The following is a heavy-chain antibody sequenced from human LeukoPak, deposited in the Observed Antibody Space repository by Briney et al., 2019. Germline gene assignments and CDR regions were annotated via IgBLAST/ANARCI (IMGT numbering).Heavy chain of an antibody. V-gene: IGHV1-2*02. D-gene: IGHD3-22*01. CDR2: INPNSGGT. J-gene: IGHJ4*02. CDR3: ASDIDYYDSSGYQFDY. CDR1: GYTFTVYC. Sequence: ASVKVSFKASGYTFTVYCMHWVRQAPGQGLEWMGWINPNSGGTNYAQKFQGRVTMTRDTSISTAYMELSRLRSDDTAVYYCASDIDYYDSSGYQFDYWGQGTLVTVSS.